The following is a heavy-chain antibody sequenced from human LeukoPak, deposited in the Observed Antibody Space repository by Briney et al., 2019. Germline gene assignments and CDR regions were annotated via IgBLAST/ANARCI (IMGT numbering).Heavy chain of an antibody. CDR3: ARVGRYQLLSLEMGYYYYMDV. CDR1: GYTFTGYY. Sequence: ASVKVSCKASGYTFTGYYMHWVRQAPGQGLEWMGWINPNSGGTNYAQKCQGRVTMTRDTSISTAYMELSSLRSDDTAVYYCARVGRYQLLSLEMGYYYYMDVWGKGTTVTVSS. CDR2: INPNSGGT. J-gene: IGHJ6*03. V-gene: IGHV1-2*02. D-gene: IGHD2-2*01.